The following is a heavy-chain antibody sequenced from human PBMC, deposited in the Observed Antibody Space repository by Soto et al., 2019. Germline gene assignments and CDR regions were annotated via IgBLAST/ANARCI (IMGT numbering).Heavy chain of an antibody. V-gene: IGHV3-30-3*01. CDR3: ARHTEGYCSGGSCYEYWYYFDY. CDR1: GFTFSSYA. J-gene: IGHJ4*02. CDR2: ISYDGSNK. D-gene: IGHD2-15*01. Sequence: GESLKISCAASGFTFSSYAMHWVRQAPGKGLEWVAVISYDGSNKYYADSVKGRFTISRDNSKNTLYLQMNSLRAEDTAVYYCARHTEGYCSGGSCYEYWYYFDYWGQGTLVTVSS.